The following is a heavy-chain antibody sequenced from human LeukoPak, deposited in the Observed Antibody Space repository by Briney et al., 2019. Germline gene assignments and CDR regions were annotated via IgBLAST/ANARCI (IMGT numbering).Heavy chain of an antibody. CDR1: GYTFTGYY. CDR3: ARSPRWGYYFDY. V-gene: IGHV1-2*02. CDR2: INPNSGGT. Sequence: ASVKVSCKASGYTFTGYYMHWVRQAPGQGLEWMGWINPNSGGTNYAQKFQGRVTITADKSTSTAYMELSSLRSEDTAVYYCARSPRWGYYFDYWGQGTLVTVSS. J-gene: IGHJ4*02. D-gene: IGHD3-16*01.